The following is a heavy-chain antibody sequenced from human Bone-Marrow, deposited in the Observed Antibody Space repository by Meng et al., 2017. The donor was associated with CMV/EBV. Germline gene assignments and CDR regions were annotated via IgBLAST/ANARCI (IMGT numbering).Heavy chain of an antibody. Sequence: ASVKVSCKASGYTFTTYGISWVRQAPGQGLEWMGWISAYNGNTNYAQNLQGRVTMTTDTSTSTAYMELGSLRSDDTALYYCARSDYDFWSGYYVYWGQGTLVTVS. V-gene: IGHV1-18*01. CDR2: ISAYNGNT. CDR3: ARSDYDFWSGYYVY. D-gene: IGHD3-3*01. CDR1: GYTFTTYG. J-gene: IGHJ4*02.